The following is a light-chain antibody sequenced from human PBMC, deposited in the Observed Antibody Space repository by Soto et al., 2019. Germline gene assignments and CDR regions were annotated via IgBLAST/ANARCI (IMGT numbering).Light chain of an antibody. CDR2: DGS. J-gene: IGKJ1*01. V-gene: IGKV3-11*01. CDR3: QQRSNWPPT. Sequence: EIVLTQSPATLSLSPGERATLSCRASQSVSGYLAWYQQKPGQAPRLLIYDGSHRAAGIPSRFSGSGSGTDFTLTISGLEPEDFAVYYCQQRSNWPPTFGQGTKVEIK. CDR1: QSVSGY.